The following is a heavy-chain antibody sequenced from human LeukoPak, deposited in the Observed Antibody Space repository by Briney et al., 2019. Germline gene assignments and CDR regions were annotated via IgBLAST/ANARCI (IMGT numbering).Heavy chain of an antibody. J-gene: IGHJ5*02. Sequence: PSQTLSLTCTVSGGSISSGSYYWSWIRQPAGKGLEWIGRIYTSGSTNYNPSLKSRVTISVDTSKNQFSLKLSSVTAADTAVYYCARRSLTALSWFDPWGQGALVTVSS. CDR2: IYTSGST. CDR1: GGSISSGSYY. D-gene: IGHD5-18*01. V-gene: IGHV4-61*02. CDR3: ARRSLTALSWFDP.